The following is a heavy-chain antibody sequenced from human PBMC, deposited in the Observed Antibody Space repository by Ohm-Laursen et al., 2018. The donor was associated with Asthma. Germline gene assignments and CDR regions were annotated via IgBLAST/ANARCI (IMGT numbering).Heavy chain of an antibody. J-gene: IGHJ5*02. Sequence: GASVKVSCKASGGTFSSYAISWVRQAPGQGLEWMGWMNPNSGNTGYAQKFQGRVTMTRNTSISTAYMELSSLRSEDTAVYYCARTTYYYDSSGYYYVWFDPWGQGTLVTVSS. CDR2: MNPNSGNT. D-gene: IGHD3-22*01. CDR3: ARTTYYYDSSGYYYVWFDP. CDR1: GGTFSSYA. V-gene: IGHV1-8*02.